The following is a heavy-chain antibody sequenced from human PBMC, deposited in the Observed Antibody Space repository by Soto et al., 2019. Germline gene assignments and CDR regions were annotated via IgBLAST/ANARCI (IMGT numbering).Heavy chain of an antibody. V-gene: IGHV3-33*01. CDR1: GFTFSSYG. J-gene: IGHJ4*02. D-gene: IGHD6-19*01. CDR2: IWYDGSNK. Sequence: QVQLVESGGGVVQPGRSLRLSCAASGFTFSSYGMHWVRQAPGKGLEWVAVIWYDGSNKYYADSVKGRFTISRDNSKNTRYLQMNSLRAEDTAVYYCAGRKGRIAVAGTWEYWGQGTLVTVSS. CDR3: AGRKGRIAVAGTWEY.